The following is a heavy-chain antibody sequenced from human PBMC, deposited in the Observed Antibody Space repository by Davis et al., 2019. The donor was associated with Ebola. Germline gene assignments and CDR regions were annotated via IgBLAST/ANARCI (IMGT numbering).Heavy chain of an antibody. CDR1: GFTFSSYE. Sequence: SLKISCAASGFTFSSYEMNWVRQAPGKGLEWVSYISSSGSTIYYADSVKGRFTISRDNAKNSLYLQMNSLRAEDTAVYYCARVITMVQEGYFDYWGQGTLVTVSS. J-gene: IGHJ4*02. V-gene: IGHV3-48*03. D-gene: IGHD3-10*01. CDR2: ISSSGSTI. CDR3: ARVITMVQEGYFDY.